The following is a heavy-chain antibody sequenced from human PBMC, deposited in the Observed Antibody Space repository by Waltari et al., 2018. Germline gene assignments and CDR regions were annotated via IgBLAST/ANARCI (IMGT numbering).Heavy chain of an antibody. Sequence: QVELVEYGGGVVQPGRSLRLSCAASGFTFSSHGMHWARQAPGQGLEWVAVIWYDGVHDYYAASVKGRFIISRDNSMNTLYLQMNSLRVEDTAVYYCVAGPGSFSFDHWGHGTLVTVSS. D-gene: IGHD1-26*01. CDR2: IWYDGVHD. V-gene: IGHV3-33*01. J-gene: IGHJ4*01. CDR3: VAGPGSFSFDH. CDR1: GFTFSSHG.